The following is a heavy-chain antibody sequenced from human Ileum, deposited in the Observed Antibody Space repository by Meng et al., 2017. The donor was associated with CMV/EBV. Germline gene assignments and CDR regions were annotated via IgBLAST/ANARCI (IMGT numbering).Heavy chain of an antibody. V-gene: IGHV4-30-4*08. Sequence: RRWTGQGLVKPSRTLALTCTGSGGSITSGKYYWGLIWQPPGRGLDGIGYIYYSGSPYYKPSPKSRVTISLDTSKNQFSLNLRSVTATDSAVYYCVRQVVAASFDYWGQGALVTVSS. D-gene: IGHD2-15*01. CDR3: VRQVVAASFDY. CDR1: GGSITSGKYY. J-gene: IGHJ4*02. CDR2: IYYSGSP.